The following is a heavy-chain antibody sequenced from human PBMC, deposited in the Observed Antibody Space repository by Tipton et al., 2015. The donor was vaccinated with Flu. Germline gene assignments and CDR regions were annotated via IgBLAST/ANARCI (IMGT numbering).Heavy chain of an antibody. Sequence: TLSLTCTVSGGSISSYYWSWIRQPPGKGLEWIGYIYYSGSTNYNPSLKSRVTISVDTSKNQFSLKLSSVTAGDTAVYYCARDRPDYYFYGMDVWGQGTTVTVSS. CDR1: GGSISSYY. J-gene: IGHJ6*02. CDR2: IYYSGST. CDR3: ARDRPDYYFYGMDV. V-gene: IGHV4-59*01.